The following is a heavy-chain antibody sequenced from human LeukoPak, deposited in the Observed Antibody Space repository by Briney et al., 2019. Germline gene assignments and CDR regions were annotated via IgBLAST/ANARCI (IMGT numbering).Heavy chain of an antibody. V-gene: IGHV4-34*01. CDR2: IHHTGHI. J-gene: IGHJ4*02. CDR1: GGSFSNYF. Sequence: SETLSLTCAVHGGSFSNYFWNCIRQPPGKGLEWIAEIHHTGHINYNPSFKSRVTVSEDRSKNQFSLKLTSVTAADTAVYYCALFEVVVGSTQDFWGQGTLVTVSS. D-gene: IGHD2-15*01. CDR3: ALFEVVVGSTQDF.